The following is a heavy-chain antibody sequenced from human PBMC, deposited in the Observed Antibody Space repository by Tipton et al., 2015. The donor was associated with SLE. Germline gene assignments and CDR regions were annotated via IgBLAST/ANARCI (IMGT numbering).Heavy chain of an antibody. V-gene: IGHV4-39*07. J-gene: IGHJ3*02. Sequence: TLSLTCTVSGGSISSSSYFWGWIRQPPGKGLEWIGSIYYSGNTYYNPSLKSRVTISVDTSKNQFSLKLSSVTAADTAVYYCASDGVWNPIWGQGTMATVSS. CDR3: ASDGVWNPI. D-gene: IGHD1-1*01. CDR2: IYYSGNT. CDR1: GGSISSSSYF.